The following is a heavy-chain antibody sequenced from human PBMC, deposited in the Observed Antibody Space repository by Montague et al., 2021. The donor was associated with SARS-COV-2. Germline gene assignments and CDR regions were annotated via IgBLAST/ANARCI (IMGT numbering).Heavy chain of an antibody. Sequence: SETLSLTCTVSGGSISGNNYYWDWIRQPPGKGLEWIGSIYGSGXTXYXXXXKXRVTISVDTSKNHFSLKLTSVTAADTAVYYCARRGRKLLPVATTIGGFDIWGQGTMVTVSS. D-gene: IGHD5-12*01. CDR1: GGSISGNNYY. CDR2: IYGSGXT. CDR3: ARRGRKLLPVATTIGGFDI. J-gene: IGHJ3*02. V-gene: IGHV4-39*02.